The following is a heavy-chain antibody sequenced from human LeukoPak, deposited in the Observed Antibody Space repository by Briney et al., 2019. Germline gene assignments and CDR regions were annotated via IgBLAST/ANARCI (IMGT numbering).Heavy chain of an antibody. Sequence: GGSLRLSCAASGFTFSSYAMHWVRQAPGKGLEYVSAISSNGGSTYYANSVKGRFTISRDNSKNTLYLQMGSLKTEDTAVYYCTTVLEFYGSGSYYDAPWGQGTLVTVSS. J-gene: IGHJ5*02. V-gene: IGHV3-64*01. CDR2: ISSNGGST. CDR3: TTVLEFYGSGSYYDAP. D-gene: IGHD3-10*01. CDR1: GFTFSSYA.